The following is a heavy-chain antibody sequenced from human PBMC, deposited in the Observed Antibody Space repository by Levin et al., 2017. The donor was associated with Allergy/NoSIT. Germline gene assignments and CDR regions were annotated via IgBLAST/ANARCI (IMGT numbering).Heavy chain of an antibody. CDR3: ASMNRGATISLVLVY. V-gene: IGHV1-69*06. D-gene: IGHD5-12*01. CDR2: IIPIFGTA. J-gene: IGHJ4*02. Sequence: ASVKVSCKASGGTFSSYAISWVRQAPGQGLEWMGGIIPIFGTANYAQKFKGRVTITADKSTSTAYMELSSLRAEDTAVYYCASMNRGATISLVLVYWGQGTLVTVSS. CDR1: GGTFSSYA.